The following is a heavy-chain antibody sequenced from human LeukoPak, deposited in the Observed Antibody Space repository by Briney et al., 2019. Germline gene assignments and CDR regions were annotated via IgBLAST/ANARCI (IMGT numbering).Heavy chain of an antibody. CDR2: INHSGTT. Sequence: SETLSLTCAVYGGSFSGCYWSWIRQPPGKGLEWIGEINHSGTTNYNPSLKSRVTISVDTSKNQFSLKLTSVTAADTAVYYCARVVPFMTTVTLDAFDIWGQGTMVTVSS. CDR1: GGSFSGCY. CDR3: ARVVPFMTTVTLDAFDI. V-gene: IGHV4-34*01. D-gene: IGHD4-17*01. J-gene: IGHJ3*02.